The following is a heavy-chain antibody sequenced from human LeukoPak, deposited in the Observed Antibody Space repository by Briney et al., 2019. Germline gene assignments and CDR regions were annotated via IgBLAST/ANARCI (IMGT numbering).Heavy chain of an antibody. J-gene: IGHJ4*02. D-gene: IGHD3-3*01. CDR1: GFMFTSYS. V-gene: IGHV3-7*05. CDR2: IKQDGSEK. CDR3: ARAIRSSYYDFWSGIGY. Sequence: GGSLRLSCAASGFMFTSYSMNWVRQAPGKGLEWVANIKQDGSEKYYVDSVKGRFTISRDNAKNSLYLQMNSLRAEDTAVYYCARAIRSSYYDFWSGIGYWGQGTLVTVSS.